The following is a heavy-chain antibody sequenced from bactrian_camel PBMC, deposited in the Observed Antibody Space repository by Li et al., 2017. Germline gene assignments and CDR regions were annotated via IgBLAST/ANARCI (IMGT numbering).Heavy chain of an antibody. J-gene: IGHJ4*01. D-gene: IGHD4*01. CDR1: SHSYCRYG. CDR3: KVSDPATIIDGMLLCGINN. Sequence: HVQLVESGGGSVESGGSLQLSCEDSSHSYCRYGMSWYRQVPGKEREFVSGFDSNGRPKYADSVKGRFTVSLDNAKHTLYLQMNALKPEDTATYYCKVSDPATIIDGMLLCGINNWGRGTQVTVS. CDR2: FDSNGRP. V-gene: IGHV3S55*01.